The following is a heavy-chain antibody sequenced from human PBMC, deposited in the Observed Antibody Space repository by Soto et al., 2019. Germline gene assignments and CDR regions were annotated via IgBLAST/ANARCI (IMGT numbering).Heavy chain of an antibody. CDR2: IDPSDSYT. Sequence: GESLKISCKGSGYSFTSYWISWVRQMPGKGLEWMGRIDPSDSYTNYSPSFQGHVAISADKSISTAYLQWSSLKASDTAMYYCERIHGGDSAQTYYYYGMDVWGQGTTVTVSS. D-gene: IGHD3-16*01. CDR3: ERIHGGDSAQTYYYYGMDV. J-gene: IGHJ6*02. V-gene: IGHV5-10-1*01. CDR1: GYSFTSYW.